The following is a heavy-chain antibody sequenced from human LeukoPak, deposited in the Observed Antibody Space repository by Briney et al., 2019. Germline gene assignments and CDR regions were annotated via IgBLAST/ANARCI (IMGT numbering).Heavy chain of an antibody. CDR1: GFTVSRNY. J-gene: IGHJ6*04. Sequence: PGGSLSLSCAASGFTVSRNYMIWVRQAPGQGLEWVSYISSSGSTIYYADSVKGRITISGDNAKNSLYLQMNSLRAEDTAVYYCAVLGITMIGGVWGKGTTVTISS. CDR2: ISSSGSTI. CDR3: AVLGITMIGGV. V-gene: IGHV3-11*04. D-gene: IGHD3-10*02.